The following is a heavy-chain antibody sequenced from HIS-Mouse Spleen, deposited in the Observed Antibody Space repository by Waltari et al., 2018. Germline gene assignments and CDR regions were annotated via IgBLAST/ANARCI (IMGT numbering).Heavy chain of an antibody. D-gene: IGHD6-13*01. CDR3: AREIPYSSSWYDWYFDL. Sequence: QLQLQESGPGLVKPSETLSLTCTVSGGSISSSSYYWGWIRQPPGKGLEWIGSIDYSGSNYYNPSLKERVTISVDTSKNQFSLKLSSVTAADTAVYYCAREIPYSSSWYDWYFDLWGRGTLVTVSS. CDR2: IDYSGSN. CDR1: GGSISSSSYY. V-gene: IGHV4-39*07. J-gene: IGHJ2*01.